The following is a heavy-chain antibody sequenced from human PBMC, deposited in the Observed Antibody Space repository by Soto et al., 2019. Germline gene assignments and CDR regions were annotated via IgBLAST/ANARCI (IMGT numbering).Heavy chain of an antibody. CDR1: GGSFSGYY. Sequence: PSETLSLTCAVYGGSFSGYYWSWIRQPPGKGLEWIGEINHSGSTYYNPSLKSRVTISVDRSKNQFSLKLSSVTAADTAVYYCASYYGSGSFDAFDIWGQGTMVTVSS. D-gene: IGHD3-10*01. V-gene: IGHV4-34*01. J-gene: IGHJ3*02. CDR3: ASYYGSGSFDAFDI. CDR2: INHSGST.